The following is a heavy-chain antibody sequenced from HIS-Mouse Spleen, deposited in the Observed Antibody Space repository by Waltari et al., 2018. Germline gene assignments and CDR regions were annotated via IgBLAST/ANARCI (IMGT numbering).Heavy chain of an antibody. J-gene: IGHJ4*02. D-gene: IGHD7-27*01. CDR1: GGSFSGYY. V-gene: IGHV4-34*01. Sequence: QVQLQQWGAGLLKPSETLSLTCAVYGGSFSGYYWSWIRQPPGKGLEWIGEINHSGSTNYNPSIKSRVTISVDTSKNQFSLQLSSVTAADTAVYYCASRNWGSDYWGQGTLVTVSS. CDR3: ASRNWGSDY. CDR2: INHSGST.